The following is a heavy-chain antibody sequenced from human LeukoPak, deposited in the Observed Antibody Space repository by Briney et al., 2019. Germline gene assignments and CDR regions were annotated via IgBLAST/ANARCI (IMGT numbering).Heavy chain of an antibody. V-gene: IGHV4-38-2*02. Sequence: PSETLSLTCTVSGYSISSGYYWGWIRQPPGKGLEWIGSIYHSGSTYYNPSLKSRVTISVDTSKNQFSLKLSSVTAADTAVYYCARQNYGDAHWGQGTLVTVSS. D-gene: IGHD4-17*01. CDR1: GYSISSGYY. J-gene: IGHJ4*02. CDR2: IYHSGST. CDR3: ARQNYGDAH.